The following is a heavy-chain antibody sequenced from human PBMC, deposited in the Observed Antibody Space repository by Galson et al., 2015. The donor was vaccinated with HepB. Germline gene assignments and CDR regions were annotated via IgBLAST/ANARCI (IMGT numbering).Heavy chain of an antibody. J-gene: IGHJ4*02. V-gene: IGHV3-64D*06. D-gene: IGHD5-18*01. CDR1: GFTLDHYA. CDR2: ISSNGGNT. CDR3: VKGGEYTYGSHFDY. Sequence: SLRLSCAASGFTLDHYAMHWVRQAPGKGLEYVSAISSNGGNTYYADSVKGRFTISRDNSKNTLYLEVSSLKPEDTAVYYCVKGGEYTYGSHFDYWGQGTLVTVSS.